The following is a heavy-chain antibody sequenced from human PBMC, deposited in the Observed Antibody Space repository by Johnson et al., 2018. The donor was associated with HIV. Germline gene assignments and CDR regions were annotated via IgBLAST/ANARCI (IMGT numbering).Heavy chain of an antibody. CDR2: ISGSGGST. CDR1: GFTFSSYA. CDR3: AKELALYSSGYGGDAFDI. V-gene: IGHV3-23*04. Sequence: VQLVESGGGLVQPGGSLRLSCAASGFTFSSYAMSWVRQAPGKGLEWVSTISGSGGSTDYAESVKGRFTISRDNSKNKLYLQMNSLRAEDTDVYYCAKELALYSSGYGGDAFDIWGQGTTVTVSS. D-gene: IGHD6-19*01. J-gene: IGHJ3*02.